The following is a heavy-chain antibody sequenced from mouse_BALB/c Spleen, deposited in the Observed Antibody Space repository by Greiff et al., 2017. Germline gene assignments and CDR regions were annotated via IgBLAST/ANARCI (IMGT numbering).Heavy chain of an antibody. D-gene: IGHD1-2*01. CDR3: ARDLSRCRDGDAMDD. CDR2: IWGDGST. CDR1: GFSLTGYG. V-gene: IGHV2-6-7*01. J-gene: IGHJ4*01. Sequence: QVQLKESGPGLVAPSPCLSITCTASGFSLTGYGVNWVRQPPGKGLEWLGMIWGDGSTAYNSALKSRLSISKDNSKRQVFLIMNRVQTDDTTRYYCARDLSRCRDGDAMDDWGQGTSVTVSS.